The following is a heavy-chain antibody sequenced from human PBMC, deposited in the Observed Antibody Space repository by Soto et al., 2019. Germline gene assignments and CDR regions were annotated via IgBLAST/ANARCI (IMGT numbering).Heavy chain of an antibody. CDR3: ATRARPYDYDSSGHDAFDI. J-gene: IGHJ3*02. CDR2: FDPEDGET. Sequence: ASVKVSCKVSGYTLTELSMHWVRQAPGKGLEWMGGFDPEDGETIYAQKFQGRVTMTEDTSTDTAYMELSSLRSEDTAVYYCATRARPYDYDSSGHDAFDIWGQGTMVTVSS. D-gene: IGHD3-22*01. CDR1: GYTLTELS. V-gene: IGHV1-24*01.